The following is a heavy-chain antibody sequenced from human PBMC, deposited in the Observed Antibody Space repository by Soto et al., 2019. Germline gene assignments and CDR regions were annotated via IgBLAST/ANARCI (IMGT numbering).Heavy chain of an antibody. V-gene: IGHV4-59*01. CDR3: ARDGTFDYSHSWFDP. CDR2: IYYSGST. Sequence: PSETLSLTCPVSGGSISRYYWSWIRQPPGKGLEWIGYIYYSGSTNYNPSLKNRVTISVDTSKNQFSLKMSSVTAADTAVYYCARDGTFDYSHSWFDPWGQGTLVTVSS. D-gene: IGHD4-4*01. J-gene: IGHJ5*02. CDR1: GGSISRYY.